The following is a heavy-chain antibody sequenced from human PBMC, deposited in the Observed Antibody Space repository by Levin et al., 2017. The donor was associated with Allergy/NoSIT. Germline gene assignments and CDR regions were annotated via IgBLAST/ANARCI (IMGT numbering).Heavy chain of an antibody. CDR1: GGSISSSSYY. CDR2: TYSRGST. D-gene: IGHD6-13*01. Sequence: PSETLSLTCKVSGGSISSSSYYWGWIRQPPGAGLEWIGSTYSRGSTYYNPSLKSRVTIFVDMSKNQFSLKLSSVTAADTAVYFCARHALSSWFRDWGHGTLVTVSS. V-gene: IGHV4-39*01. CDR3: ARHALSSWFRD. J-gene: IGHJ4*01.